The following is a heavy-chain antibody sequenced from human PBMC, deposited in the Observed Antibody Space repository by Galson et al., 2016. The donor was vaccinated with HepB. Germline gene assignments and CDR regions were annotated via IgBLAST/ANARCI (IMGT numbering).Heavy chain of an antibody. CDR2: IIPIFGIA. V-gene: IGHV1-69*10. J-gene: IGHJ4*02. D-gene: IGHD1-26*01. CDR3: ARASYSGNYNTPLDY. Sequence: SVKVSCKASGGTFSSYAINWVRQAPGQGLEWMGGIIPIFGIANYAQKFQGRVTITAGRSTSTAYMELSSLRSEDTAVYFCARASYSGNYNTPLDYWGQGPLVTVSS. CDR1: GGTFSSYA.